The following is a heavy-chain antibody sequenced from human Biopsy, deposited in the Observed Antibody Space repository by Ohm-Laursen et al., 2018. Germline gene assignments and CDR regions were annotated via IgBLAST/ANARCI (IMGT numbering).Heavy chain of an antibody. J-gene: IGHJ4*02. Sequence: SDTLSLTCAVYGGSFSGYYWSWIRQPPGKGLEWIGEMNHGGSTNYNSSLKSRVTISVDTSKNHFSLKLNSVTAADTAVYYCARGSNWNDWSFDYWGQGTVVTVPS. CDR3: ARGSNWNDWSFDY. CDR1: GGSFSGYY. D-gene: IGHD1-20*01. CDR2: MNHGGST. V-gene: IGHV4-34*01.